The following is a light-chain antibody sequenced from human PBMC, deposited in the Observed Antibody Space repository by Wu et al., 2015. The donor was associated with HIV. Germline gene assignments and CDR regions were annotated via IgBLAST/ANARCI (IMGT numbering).Light chain of an antibody. J-gene: IGKJ4*01. CDR2: GSS. V-gene: IGKV3-20*01. CDR3: QQYGNPPLT. Sequence: EIVLTQSPDTLSLSPGERATLSCRASQWVNSKDLAWYQQKFGQAPRLLIYGSSFRATGIPDRFSGSGSGTDFSLTISRLEPEDIAVYYCQQYGNPPLTFGGGTKVEIK. CDR1: QWVNSKD.